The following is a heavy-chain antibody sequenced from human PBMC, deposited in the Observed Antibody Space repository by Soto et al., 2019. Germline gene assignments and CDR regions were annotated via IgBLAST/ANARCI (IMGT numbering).Heavy chain of an antibody. J-gene: IGHJ3*02. CDR3: ARLIGYCSSTSCYGNAFDI. V-gene: IGHV5-51*01. CDR1: GYSFTSYW. Sequence: PGESLKISCKGSGYSFTSYWIGWGRQMPGKGLEWMGIIYPGDSDTRYSPSFQGQVTISADKSISTAYLQWSSLKASDTAMYYCARLIGYCSSTSCYGNAFDIWGQGTMVPVSS. CDR2: IYPGDSDT. D-gene: IGHD2-2*01.